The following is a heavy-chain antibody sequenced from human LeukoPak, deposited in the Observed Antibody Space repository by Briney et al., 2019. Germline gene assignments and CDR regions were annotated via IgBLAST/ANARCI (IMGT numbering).Heavy chain of an antibody. CDR2: INHSGST. CDR3: ATADYYDSSGYGGSFDY. V-gene: IGHV4-34*01. J-gene: IGHJ4*02. D-gene: IGHD3-22*01. CDR1: GGSFSGYY. Sequence: SETLSLTCAVYGGSFSGYYWSWIRQPPGKGLEWIGEINHSGSTNYNPSLKSRVTISVDTSKNQFSLKLSSVTAADTAVYYCATADYYDSSGYGGSFDYWGQGTLVTVSS.